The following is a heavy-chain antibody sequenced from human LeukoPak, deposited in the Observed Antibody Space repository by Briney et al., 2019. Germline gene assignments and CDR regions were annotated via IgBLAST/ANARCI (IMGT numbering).Heavy chain of an antibody. Sequence: ASVKVSCKASGYTFTSYGISWVRQAPGQGLEWMGWISAYNGNTNYAQKLQGRVTMTTDTSTSTAYMELRSLRSDDTAVYYCARGDYYDSSGYYLRLFDYWGQGTLVTVSS. CDR1: GYTFTSYG. J-gene: IGHJ4*02. CDR3: ARGDYYDSSGYYLRLFDY. CDR2: ISAYNGNT. V-gene: IGHV1-18*01. D-gene: IGHD3-22*01.